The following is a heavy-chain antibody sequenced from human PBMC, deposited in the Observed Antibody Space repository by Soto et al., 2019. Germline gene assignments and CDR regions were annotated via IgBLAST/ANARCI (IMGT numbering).Heavy chain of an antibody. Sequence: QVQLVESGGGVVQPGRSLRLSCVAYGFKFTDYGLNWVRQTPGKGLEWVAISWFDGSIAYYAESVKGRFTISRDDSRNTVYLHMNSLRGEDTAMYYCARDGARIDSSGKFDYWGQGTQVTVSS. CDR2: SWFDGSIA. CDR1: GFKFTDYG. CDR3: ARDGARIDSSGKFDY. D-gene: IGHD3-22*01. J-gene: IGHJ4*02. V-gene: IGHV3-33*01.